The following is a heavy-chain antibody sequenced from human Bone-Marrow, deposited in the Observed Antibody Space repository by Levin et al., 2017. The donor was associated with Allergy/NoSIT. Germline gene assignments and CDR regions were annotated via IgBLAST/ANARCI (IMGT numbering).Heavy chain of an antibody. CDR3: AKDLASSPTHAIPSPRMHV. Sequence: SLKISCEASGFDFDKCAMHWVRQSPGKGLEWVSGISWNGESIGYAVSVKGRFTISRDNAKNSLFLQMNTLRPEDTAFYYCAKDLASSPTHAIPSPRMHVWGQGTTVTVSS. J-gene: IGHJ6*01. D-gene: IGHD2-2*01. CDR2: ISWNGESI. V-gene: IGHV3-9*01. CDR1: GFDFDKCA.